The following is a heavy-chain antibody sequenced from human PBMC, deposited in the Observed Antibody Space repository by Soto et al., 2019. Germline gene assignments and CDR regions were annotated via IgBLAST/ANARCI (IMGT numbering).Heavy chain of an antibody. D-gene: IGHD2-15*01. CDR2: INHSGST. CDR1: GGSFSGYY. Sequence: TLSLTCAVYGGSFSGYYWSWIRQPPGKGLEWIGEINHSGSTNYNPSLKSRVTISVDTSKNQFSLKLSSVTAADTAVYYCARGRCIDYWGQGTLVTVSS. V-gene: IGHV4-34*01. J-gene: IGHJ4*02. CDR3: ARGRCIDY.